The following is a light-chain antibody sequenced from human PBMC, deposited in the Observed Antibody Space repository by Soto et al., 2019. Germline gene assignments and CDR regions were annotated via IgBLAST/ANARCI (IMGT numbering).Light chain of an antibody. CDR2: DVS. CDR1: SSDVGGYNY. Sequence: QSVLTQPASVSGSPGQSITISCTGTSSDVGGYNYVSWYQQHPGKAPKLMIYDVSNRPSGVSNRFSGSKSGNTASLTISGLQAEDEADYYCCSYTSRLTLLFGGGTKLTVL. J-gene: IGLJ2*01. CDR3: CSYTSRLTLL. V-gene: IGLV2-14*01.